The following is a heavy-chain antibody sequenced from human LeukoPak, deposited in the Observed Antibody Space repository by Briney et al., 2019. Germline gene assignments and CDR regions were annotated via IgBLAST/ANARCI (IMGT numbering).Heavy chain of an antibody. CDR3: ARDRMGAGDYVPYYYYGMDV. CDR2: ISYDGSNK. Sequence: GGSLRLSCAASGFTLSGYAMHWVRQAPGKGLECVAVISYDGSNKYYADSVKGRFTISRDNSKNTLYLQMNSLRAEDTAVYYCARDRMGAGDYVPYYYYGMDVWGQGTTVTVSS. J-gene: IGHJ6*02. V-gene: IGHV3-30-3*01. D-gene: IGHD4-17*01. CDR1: GFTLSGYA.